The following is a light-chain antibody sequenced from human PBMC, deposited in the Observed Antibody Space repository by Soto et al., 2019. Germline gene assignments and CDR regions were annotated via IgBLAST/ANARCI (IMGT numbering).Light chain of an antibody. Sequence: AIQMTQSPSSLSTSVGDRVTITCRASQGIRNDLDWYQQKPGKAPKLLIYAASSLQSGVPSRFRGSGSGTDFTLTISSLQPEDFATYYCLQHYNYPWAFGQGTKVEI. V-gene: IGKV1-6*01. CDR2: AAS. CDR1: QGIRND. CDR3: LQHYNYPWA. J-gene: IGKJ1*01.